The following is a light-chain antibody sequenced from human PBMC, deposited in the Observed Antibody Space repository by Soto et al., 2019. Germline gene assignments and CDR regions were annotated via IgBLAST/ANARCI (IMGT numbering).Light chain of an antibody. CDR2: GAS. Sequence: EIVMTQSPATLSETPGERATLSCRASQSVSSNLAWYQQKPGQAPRLLIYGASTRATGIPARFSGSGSGTEFTLTISSLQSEDFAVYYCQQYNNWLPWTFGQGTKVDIK. V-gene: IGKV3-15*01. CDR1: QSVSSN. CDR3: QQYNNWLPWT. J-gene: IGKJ1*01.